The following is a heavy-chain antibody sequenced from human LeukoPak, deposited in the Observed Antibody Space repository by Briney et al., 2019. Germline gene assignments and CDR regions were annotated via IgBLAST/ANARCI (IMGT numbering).Heavy chain of an antibody. CDR2: ISVSGGST. V-gene: IGHV3-23*01. CDR3: APTGHFYKY. D-gene: IGHD3-3*02. J-gene: IGHJ4*02. Sequence: PGGSLRLSCAASGFTFTTYAMSWVRQAPGKGLEWVSSISVSGGSTYYAHSVKGRFTISRDNSNHTLYLQMNSLRAEDTAIYYCAPTGHFYKYWGQGTLVTVSS. CDR1: GFTFTTYA.